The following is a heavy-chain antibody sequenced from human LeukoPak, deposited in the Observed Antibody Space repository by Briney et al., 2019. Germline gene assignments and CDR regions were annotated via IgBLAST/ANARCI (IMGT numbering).Heavy chain of an antibody. J-gene: IGHJ4*02. CDR1: GGTFSSYA. Sequence: SVKVSCKASGGTFSSYAISWVRQAPGQGLGWMGGIIPIFGTANYAQKFQGRVTITADESTSTVHMELSGLRSEDTAVYYCARDQEAFDYWGQGTLVTVSS. CDR2: IIPIFGTA. CDR3: ARDQEAFDY. V-gene: IGHV1-69*13.